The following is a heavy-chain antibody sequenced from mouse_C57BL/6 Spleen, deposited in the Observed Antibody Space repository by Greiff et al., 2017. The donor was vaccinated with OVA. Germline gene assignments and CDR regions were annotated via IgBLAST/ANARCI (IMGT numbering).Heavy chain of an antibody. CDR1: GYTFTSYG. Sequence: VQLQESGAELARPGASVKLSCKASGYTFTSYGISWVKQRTGQGLEWIGEIYPRSGNTYYNEKFKGKATLTADKSSSTAYMELRSLTSEDSAVYFCARPTLRGYAMDYWGQGTSVTVSS. J-gene: IGHJ4*01. CDR2: IYPRSGNT. D-gene: IGHD3-2*02. CDR3: ARPTLRGYAMDY. V-gene: IGHV1-81*01.